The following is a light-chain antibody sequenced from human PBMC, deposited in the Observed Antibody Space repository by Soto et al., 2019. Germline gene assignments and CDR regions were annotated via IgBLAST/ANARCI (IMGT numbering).Light chain of an antibody. CDR2: WAS. CDR3: LQDYTTPEA. V-gene: IGKV4-1*01. Sequence: DIVLTQAPDSLAVSLGERATINCKSSQSILYSSNNKNYLAWYQQKPGQRPKLHIYWASTRESVVPDRFSGSGSGTDFTLTISSLQAEDAAVYYCLQDYTTPEAFGQGTKVEIK. J-gene: IGKJ1*01. CDR1: QSILYSSNNKNY.